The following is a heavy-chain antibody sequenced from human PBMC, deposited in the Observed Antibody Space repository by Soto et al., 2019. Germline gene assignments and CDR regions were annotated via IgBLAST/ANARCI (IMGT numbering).Heavy chain of an antibody. Sequence: QTLSLTCAISGDSVSSNSAAWNWIRQSPSRGLEWLGRTYYRSKWYNDYAVSVKSRITINPDTSKNQFSLQLNSVTPEDTAVYYCAREGGYCTNGVCSDFDYWGQGTLVTVSS. J-gene: IGHJ4*02. D-gene: IGHD2-8*01. CDR1: GDSVSSNSAA. CDR3: AREGGYCTNGVCSDFDY. CDR2: TYYRSKWYN. V-gene: IGHV6-1*01.